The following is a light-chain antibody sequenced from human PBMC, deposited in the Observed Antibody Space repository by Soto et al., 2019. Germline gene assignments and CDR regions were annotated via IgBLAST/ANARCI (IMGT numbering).Light chain of an antibody. CDR1: QSVSIN. CDR2: GAS. CDR3: QQNDNWPQA. J-gene: IGKJ5*01. Sequence: EIVMTQSPATLSVSPGERATLSCRASQSVSINLAWYQQKPGQAPRLLIYGASTRATGIPARFSGRGSGTEFTLTISSLQSEDVAVYYCQQNDNWPQAFGQGTRLEIK. V-gene: IGKV3-15*01.